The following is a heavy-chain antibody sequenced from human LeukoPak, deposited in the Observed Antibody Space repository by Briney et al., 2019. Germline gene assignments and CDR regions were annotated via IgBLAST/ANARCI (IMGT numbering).Heavy chain of an antibody. V-gene: IGHV3-64D*06. J-gene: IGHJ4*02. CDR2: ISSNGGST. CDR1: VFTFSSYA. Sequence: PGGSLRLSCSASVFTFSSYAMHWVRQAPGKGLEYVPAISSNGGSTYYADSVKGRFTISRDNSKNTLYLQMSSLRAEDTAVYYCVKGGYSGYDGLFDYWGQGTLVTVSS. D-gene: IGHD5-12*01. CDR3: VKGGYSGYDGLFDY.